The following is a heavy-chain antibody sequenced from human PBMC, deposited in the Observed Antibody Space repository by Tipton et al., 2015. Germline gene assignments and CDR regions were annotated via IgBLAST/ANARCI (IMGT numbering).Heavy chain of an antibody. J-gene: IGHJ4*02. CDR1: GDSISSSSYY. Sequence: PGLVKPSETLSLTCTVSGDSISSSSYYWGWIRQPPGKGLEWIGSVYYSGSTFYSPSLKSRVTISVDTSKNQFSLQLSPVTAADTAVYYCAREVWDTDRSGYDYWGQGTLVTVSS. D-gene: IGHD3-3*01. CDR2: VYYSGST. V-gene: IGHV4-39*07. CDR3: AREVWDTDRSGYDY.